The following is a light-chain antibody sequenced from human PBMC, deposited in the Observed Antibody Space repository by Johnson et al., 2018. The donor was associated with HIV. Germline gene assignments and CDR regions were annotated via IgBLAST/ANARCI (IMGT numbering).Light chain of an antibody. J-gene: IGLJ1*01. CDR3: GTWDSSLSAGGV. Sequence: HSVLTQPPSVSAAPGQKVTISCSGSSSDMGHYAVSWYQELPGTAPKLLIYDNNKRPSGIPDRFSGSKSGTSATLGITGLKTGDEADYYCGTWDSSLSAGGVFGTGTKVTVL. V-gene: IGLV1-51*01. CDR1: SSDMGHYA. CDR2: DNN.